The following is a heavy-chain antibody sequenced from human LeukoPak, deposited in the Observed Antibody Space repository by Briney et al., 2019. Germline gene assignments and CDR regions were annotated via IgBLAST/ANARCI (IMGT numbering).Heavy chain of an antibody. CDR2: IYYSGST. CDR3: ARGGRGYFDY. Sequence: SETLSLTCTVSGGSISSSSYYWGWIRQPPGKGLEWIGSIYYSGSTYYNPSLKSRVTISVDTSKNQFSLKLSSVTAADTAVYYCARGGRGYFDYWGQGTLVTVSS. V-gene: IGHV4-39*07. CDR1: GGSISSSSYY. D-gene: IGHD3-10*01. J-gene: IGHJ4*02.